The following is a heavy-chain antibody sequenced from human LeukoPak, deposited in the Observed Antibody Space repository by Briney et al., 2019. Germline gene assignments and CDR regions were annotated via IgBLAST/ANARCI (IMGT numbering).Heavy chain of an antibody. CDR1: GFSVSNNY. V-gene: IGHV3-53*01. Sequence: GGSLRLSCVVSGFSVSNNYVSWVRQAPGKGLEWVSNIYGDGTTNYADSVRGRFTISRDNSKNTLYLQMNSLRAEDTAVYYCGVVPAAISRSPAGGQGTLVTVSS. D-gene: IGHD2-2*01. CDR2: IYGDGTT. CDR3: GVVPAAISRSPA. J-gene: IGHJ4*02.